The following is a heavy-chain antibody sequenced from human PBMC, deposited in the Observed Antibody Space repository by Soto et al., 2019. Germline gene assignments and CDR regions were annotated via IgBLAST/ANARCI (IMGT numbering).Heavy chain of an antibody. J-gene: IGHJ3*02. Sequence: EVQLVESGGDLVQPGGSLRLSCAASGFSFGSSWMTWVRQAPGKGLEWVANIKEDGSKINYVDSVRGRFTVCRDNGKNTLSLEMNSLRAEDTALYYCARDVSPGTSSLYLDAFDIWGQGTMVTVSS. CDR2: IKEDGSKI. CDR3: ARDVSPGTSSLYLDAFDI. CDR1: GFSFGSSW. V-gene: IGHV3-7*05. D-gene: IGHD2-2*01.